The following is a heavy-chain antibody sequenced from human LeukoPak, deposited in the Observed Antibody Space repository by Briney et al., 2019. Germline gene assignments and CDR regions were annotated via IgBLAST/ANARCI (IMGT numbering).Heavy chain of an antibody. V-gene: IGHV4-39*07. CDR3: ARDGRSGYEDL. Sequence: SETLSLTCTVSGVSIKTNSDYWGWLRQPPGKGLEWIGSIYHVGGTYYNPSLKSRVTISIDTSKNQFSLKLTSVTAADTAIYYCARDGRSGYEDLWGPGTLVTVSS. CDR2: IYHVGGT. J-gene: IGHJ5*02. CDR1: GVSIKTNSDY. D-gene: IGHD5-12*01.